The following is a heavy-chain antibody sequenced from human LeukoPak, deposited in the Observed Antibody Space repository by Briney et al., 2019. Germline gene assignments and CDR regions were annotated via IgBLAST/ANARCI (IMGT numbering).Heavy chain of an antibody. CDR3: ARVSIRLRFLEWLPDNWFDP. J-gene: IGHJ5*02. CDR1: GGSFSGYC. Sequence: PSETLSLTCAVYGGSFSGYCWSWIRQPPGKGLEWIGEINHSGSTNYNPSLKSRVTISVDTSKNQFSLKLSSVTAADTAVYYCARVSIRLRFLEWLPDNWFDPWGQGTLVTVSS. D-gene: IGHD3-3*01. V-gene: IGHV4-34*01. CDR2: INHSGST.